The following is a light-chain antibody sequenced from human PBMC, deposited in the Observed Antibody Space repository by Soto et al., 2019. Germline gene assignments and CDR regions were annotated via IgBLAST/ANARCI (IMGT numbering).Light chain of an antibody. CDR3: GSYTTSSNYV. J-gene: IGLJ1*01. V-gene: IGLV2-14*01. CDR2: DVS. CDR1: SSDVGAYNY. Sequence: QSVLTQPASVSGSPGQSITISCTGTSSDVGAYNYVSWYQQPPGKAPKLMIYDVSHRPSGVSHRFSGSKSGNTASLTISGLQAEDEADYYCGSYTTSSNYVFGTGTKVTVL.